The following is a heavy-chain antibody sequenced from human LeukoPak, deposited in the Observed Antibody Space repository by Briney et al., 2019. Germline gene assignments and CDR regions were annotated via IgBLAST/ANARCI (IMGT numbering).Heavy chain of an antibody. CDR3: ARDPFGWELRDQYFDY. V-gene: IGHV1-2*02. CDR1: GYTFTGYY. D-gene: IGHD1-26*01. J-gene: IGHJ4*02. CDR2: INPNSGGT. Sequence: ASVKVSCKASGYTFTGYYMHWVRQAPGQGLEWMGWINPNSGGTNYAQKFQGRVTMTRDTSISTAYMELSRLRSDDTAVYYCARDPFGWELRDQYFDYWGQGTLVTVSS.